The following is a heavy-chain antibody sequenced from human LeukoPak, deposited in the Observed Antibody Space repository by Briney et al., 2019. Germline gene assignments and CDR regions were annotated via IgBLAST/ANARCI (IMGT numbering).Heavy chain of an antibody. Sequence: PSETLSLTCTVSGYSISSGYYWGWIRQPPGKGLEWIGSIYHSGSTYYNPSLKSRVTISVDTSKNQFSLKLSSVTAADTAVYYCAREDIVVVVAAANLDAFDIWGQGTMVTVSS. CDR3: AREDIVVVVAAANLDAFDI. CDR1: GYSISSGYY. V-gene: IGHV4-38-2*02. D-gene: IGHD2-15*01. CDR2: IYHSGST. J-gene: IGHJ3*02.